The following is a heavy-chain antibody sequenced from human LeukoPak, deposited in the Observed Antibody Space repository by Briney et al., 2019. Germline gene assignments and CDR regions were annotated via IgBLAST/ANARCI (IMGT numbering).Heavy chain of an antibody. CDR2: INPNSGGT. CDR3: ARSPHILTGENFDY. CDR1: GYTFTGYY. Sequence: ASVKVSCKASGYTFTGYYMHWVRQAPGQGLEWMGWINPNSGGTNYAQKLQDRVSMTRDTSTSTAYMQLRRLRSDDTAVYFCARSPHILTGENFDYWGQGTLLTVSS. D-gene: IGHD3-9*01. V-gene: IGHV1-2*02. J-gene: IGHJ4*02.